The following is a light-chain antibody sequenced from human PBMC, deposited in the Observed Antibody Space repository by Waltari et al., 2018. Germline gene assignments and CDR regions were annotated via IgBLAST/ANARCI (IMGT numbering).Light chain of an antibody. V-gene: IGKV3-20*01. CDR3: QHYVNLPVT. CDR2: DTA. CDR1: QSVGRS. Sequence: EIVLTQSPGTLSLSPGERATISCRASQSVGRSLAWYQQKPGQAPRLLIYDTAIRATGTPGRFSGSGSGTDFSLAISSLEPEDFAVYFCQHYVNLPVTFGQGTKVEI. J-gene: IGKJ1*01.